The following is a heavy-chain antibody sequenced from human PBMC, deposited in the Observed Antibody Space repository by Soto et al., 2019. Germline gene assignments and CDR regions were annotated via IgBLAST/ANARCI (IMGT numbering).Heavy chain of an antibody. CDR2: ISGSSDTI. Sequence: QAGGSLRLSCAASGFTLSSYNMNWVRQAPGKGLEWVSYISGSSDTIYYADSVKGRFTISGDNAKNSLYLQMDSLRDEDTAVYYCAKGLSQQLALDAFDIWGQGTMVTVSS. D-gene: IGHD6-13*01. V-gene: IGHV3-48*02. CDR3: AKGLSQQLALDAFDI. J-gene: IGHJ3*02. CDR1: GFTLSSYN.